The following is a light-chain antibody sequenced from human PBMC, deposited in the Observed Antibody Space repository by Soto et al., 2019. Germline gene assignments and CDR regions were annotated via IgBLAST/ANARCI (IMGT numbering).Light chain of an antibody. V-gene: IGKV1-17*01. Sequence: DIQMTQSPSSLSASVGDRVTITCRASQGIGNGLGWFQQKPGRAPKRLMYAASSLESGVPPRFSGSGSGTEFTLTISSLQPEDFAIYYCLQHNSYPRTFGQGTKVEIK. CDR3: LQHNSYPRT. J-gene: IGKJ1*01. CDR1: QGIGNG. CDR2: AAS.